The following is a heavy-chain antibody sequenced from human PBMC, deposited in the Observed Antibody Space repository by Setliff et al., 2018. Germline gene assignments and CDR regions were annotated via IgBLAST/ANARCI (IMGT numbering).Heavy chain of an antibody. CDR3: VREGVDRRSSTDYRYYMDV. CDR1: GATFSSYG. D-gene: IGHD6-6*01. J-gene: IGHJ6*03. CDR2: TIPMFGTT. Sequence: SVKVSCKASGATFSSYGISWVRQAPGQGLEWMGGTIPMFGTTEYAQKFQGRLTIITDESTNTAFMQLSSLRSDDTAVYYCVREGVDRRSSTDYRYYMDVWVKGTTVTVSS. V-gene: IGHV1-69*05.